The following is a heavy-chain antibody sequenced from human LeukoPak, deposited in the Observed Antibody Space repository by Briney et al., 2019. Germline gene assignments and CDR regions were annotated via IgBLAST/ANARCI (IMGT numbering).Heavy chain of an antibody. CDR3: ARDTPIAYSSSWYRVYYYYMDV. CDR1: GGSISSYY. D-gene: IGHD6-13*01. J-gene: IGHJ6*03. Sequence: SETLSLTCTVSGGSISSYYWSWIRQPAGKGLEWIGRIYTSGSTNYNPSLKSRVTMSVDTSKNQFSLKLSSVTAADTAVYYCARDTPIAYSSSWYRVYYYYMDVWGKGTTVTVSS. V-gene: IGHV4-4*07. CDR2: IYTSGST.